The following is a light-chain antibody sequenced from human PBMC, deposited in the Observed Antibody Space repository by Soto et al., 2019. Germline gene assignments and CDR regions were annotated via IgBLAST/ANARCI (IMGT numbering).Light chain of an antibody. CDR3: QQYRSPPWT. CDR1: QSISSW. Sequence: DIQMTQSPSTLSASVGDRVTITCRASQSISSWLAWYQQKPGKAPKLLISGASSLESGVPPRFSGSGSGTEFTLTISSLQSDDFATYYCQQYRSPPWTFGQGTKVDIK. J-gene: IGKJ1*01. V-gene: IGKV1-5*03. CDR2: GAS.